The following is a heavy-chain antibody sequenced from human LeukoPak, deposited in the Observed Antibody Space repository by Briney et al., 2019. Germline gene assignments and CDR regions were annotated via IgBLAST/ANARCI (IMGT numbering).Heavy chain of an antibody. Sequence: GGSLRLSCAASGFTFSSYSMNWVRQAPGKGLEWVSFISSSRSYIYYADSVKGRFTISRDNAKKSLYLQMNSLRAEDTAVYYCARDPLSSSSFDLWGQRTLVTVSS. J-gene: IGHJ4*02. CDR3: ARDPLSSSSFDL. D-gene: IGHD6-13*01. CDR2: ISSSRSYI. V-gene: IGHV3-21*01. CDR1: GFTFSSYS.